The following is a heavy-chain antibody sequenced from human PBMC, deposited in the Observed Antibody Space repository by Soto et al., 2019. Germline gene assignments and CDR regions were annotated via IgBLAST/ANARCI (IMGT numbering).Heavy chain of an antibody. CDR3: ARSTSGRFEY. D-gene: IGHD1-1*01. CDR2: MNGDGTST. V-gene: IGHV3-74*01. CDR1: GFTFSSYW. Sequence: EVHLVESGGGLVQPGGSLRLSCAASGFTFSSYWMHWVRQVPGKGLVWVSRMNGDGTSTNYADSVKGRFTISRDNAKNTLYLQMNSLRAEDTAVYYCARSTSGRFEYWGQGTLVTVSS. J-gene: IGHJ4*02.